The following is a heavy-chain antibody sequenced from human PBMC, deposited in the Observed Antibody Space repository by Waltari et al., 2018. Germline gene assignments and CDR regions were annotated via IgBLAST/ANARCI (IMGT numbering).Heavy chain of an antibody. V-gene: IGHV4-31*03. CDR2: IFYSGTA. CDR1: GGPIRSAAYY. Sequence: QVQLQESGPGLVKPSQTLSLTCTVSGGPIRSAAYYWSWIRQHPGKGLEWVGYIFYSGTAYYNPSLEDRVTISVDTSKNQFSLNIYSVTAADTAVYYCARVMYNWNYGVSRWDALDIWGQGTMVTVTP. CDR3: ARVMYNWNYGVSRWDALDI. J-gene: IGHJ3*02. D-gene: IGHD1-7*01.